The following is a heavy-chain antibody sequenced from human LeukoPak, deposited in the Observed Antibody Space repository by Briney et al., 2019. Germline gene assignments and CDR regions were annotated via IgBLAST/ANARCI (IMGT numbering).Heavy chain of an antibody. D-gene: IGHD6-19*01. CDR2: IYSSAST. CDR1: GGSIRSCY. V-gene: IGHV4-4*07. CDR3: ARSPPGITVAGNFDY. J-gene: IGHJ4*02. Sequence: SDTLSLTCGFSGGSIRSCYWSWIRQPAGKVLELIGRIYSSASTNYNPSLKSRVTMSADTSKNQFSLKLSSVTASDTAVYYCARSPPGITVAGNFDYWGQGTLVTVSS.